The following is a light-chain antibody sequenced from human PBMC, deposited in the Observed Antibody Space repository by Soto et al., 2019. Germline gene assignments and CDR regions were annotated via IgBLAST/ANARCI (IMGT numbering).Light chain of an antibody. J-gene: IGLJ3*02. CDR1: SSNIGRNL. V-gene: IGLV1-47*02. Sequence: QSVLTQPPSASGTPGQRVTISCSGGSSNIGRNLVYWFQQRPGTAPKVLIYSHNQRPSGVPDRFSGSKSGTSASLAISGLRSEDEADYYCASWDDSLSGWLFGGGTKLTVL. CDR2: SHN. CDR3: ASWDDSLSGWL.